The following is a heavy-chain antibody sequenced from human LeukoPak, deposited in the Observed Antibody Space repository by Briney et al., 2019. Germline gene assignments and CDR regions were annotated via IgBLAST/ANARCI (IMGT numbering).Heavy chain of an antibody. CDR2: ISHDGYNK. V-gene: IGHV3-30-3*01. Sequence: GRSLRLSCAASGFTFSSYAMHWVRQAPGKGLEWVALISHDGYNKYYADSVKGRFTISRDNSKNTLYVQMNSLTAEDTAVYYCARDMSGGGSCSFDYWGQGTLVTVSS. D-gene: IGHD2-15*01. CDR3: ARDMSGGGSCSFDY. J-gene: IGHJ4*02. CDR1: GFTFSSYA.